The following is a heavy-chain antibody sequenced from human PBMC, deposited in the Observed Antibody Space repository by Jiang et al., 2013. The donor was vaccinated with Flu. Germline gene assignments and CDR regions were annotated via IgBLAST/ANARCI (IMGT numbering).Heavy chain of an antibody. J-gene: IGHJ3*02. CDR1: GGSISSHY. CDR2: IYYSGST. V-gene: IGHV4-59*11. D-gene: IGHD2-8*01. Sequence: PGLVKPSETLSLTCTVSGGSISSHYWSWIRQPPGKGLEWIGYIYYSGSTNYNPSLKSRVTISVDTSKNQFSLKLSSVTAADTAVYYCARGGQWYGPNDAFDIWGQGTMVTVSS. CDR3: ARGGQWYGPNDAFDI.